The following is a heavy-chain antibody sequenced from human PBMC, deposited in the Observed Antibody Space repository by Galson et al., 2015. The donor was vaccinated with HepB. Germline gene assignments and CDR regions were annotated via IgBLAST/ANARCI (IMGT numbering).Heavy chain of an antibody. CDR2: IITNTGNP. CDR1: GYIFTSYT. D-gene: IGHD3-22*01. Sequence: QSGAEVKRPGASVKVSCKASGYIFTSYTLNWVRQAPGQGPEWMGWIITNTGNPTYAQGFTGRFVFSLDTSVSTAYLQISSLKAEDTAVYYCAREGDSSGYYSSFDYWGQGTLVTVSS. CDR3: AREGDSSGYYSSFDY. J-gene: IGHJ4*02. V-gene: IGHV7-4-1*02.